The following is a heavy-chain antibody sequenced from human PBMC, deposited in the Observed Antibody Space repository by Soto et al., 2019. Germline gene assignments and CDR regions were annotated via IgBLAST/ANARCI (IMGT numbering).Heavy chain of an antibody. CDR2: IYSGDNTHNT. D-gene: IGHD2-15*01. CDR3: VSPRFGDNGGYDYCLDV. J-gene: IGHJ6*02. V-gene: IGHV3-53*01. Sequence: EVQLGESGGGVIQPGGSLRLSCAASGFTISNNYMIWVRQAPGKGLEWVSVIYSGDNTHNTQYVDSVKGRFTISRHNSKNMQYLQMNSLRSEATAIYYCVSPRFGDNGGYDYCLDVWGQGTTVTVSS. CDR1: GFTISNNY.